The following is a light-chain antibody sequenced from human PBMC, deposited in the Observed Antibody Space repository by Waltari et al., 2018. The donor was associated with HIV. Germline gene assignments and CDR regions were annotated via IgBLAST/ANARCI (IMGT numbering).Light chain of an antibody. Sequence: DILMTKSPLSLPVPPGAPASISCRYSQSLLHSNGYNYLDWYLQKPGQSPQLLIYLGSNRASGVPDRFSGSGSGTDFTLKISRVEAEDVGVYYCMQALQTPTFGQGTKLEIK. CDR3: MQALQTPT. J-gene: IGKJ2*01. CDR1: QSLLHSNGYNY. CDR2: LGS. V-gene: IGKV2-28*01.